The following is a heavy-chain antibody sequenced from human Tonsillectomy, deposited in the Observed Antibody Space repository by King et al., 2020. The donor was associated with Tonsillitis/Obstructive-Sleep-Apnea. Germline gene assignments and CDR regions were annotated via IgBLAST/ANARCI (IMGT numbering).Heavy chain of an antibody. CDR3: ARAETFYGGSPDY. V-gene: IGHV3-11*06. D-gene: IGHD4-23*01. CDR2: MSGNSGYR. Sequence: VQLVESGGGLVKPGGSLRLSCAASGFTFSDYYMSWIRQAPGKGLEWVSYMSGNSGYRKYADSMRGRFTISGDNAKNSLYLQMNSLRVEDTAVYYCARAETFYGGSPDYWGQGTLVTVSS. CDR1: GFTFSDYY. J-gene: IGHJ4*02.